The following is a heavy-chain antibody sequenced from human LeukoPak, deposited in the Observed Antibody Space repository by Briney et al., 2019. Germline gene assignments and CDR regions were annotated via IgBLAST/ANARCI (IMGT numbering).Heavy chain of an antibody. CDR1: GLTFSDYT. J-gene: IGHJ4*02. CDR2: ISGSGGST. Sequence: GGSLRLSCAASGLTFSDYTMSWVRQAPGKGLEWVSAISGSGGSTYYADSVKGRFTISRDNSKNTLYLQMNSLRAEDTAVYYCAKNRFLIPGSGYFDYWGQGTLVTVSS. CDR3: AKNRFLIPGSGYFDY. D-gene: IGHD3-10*01. V-gene: IGHV3-23*01.